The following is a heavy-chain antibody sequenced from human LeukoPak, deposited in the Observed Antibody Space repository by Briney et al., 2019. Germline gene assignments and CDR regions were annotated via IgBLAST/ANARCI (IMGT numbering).Heavy chain of an antibody. CDR2: SKSSGSTT. V-gene: IGHV3-11*01. Sequence: GGSLRLSCAASGFTLSNYYMSWIRQAPGEGLEWVPYSKSSGSTTYYAESVKGRFAISRDNATNSLYLQMNSLRAADSAVYYCARRRDFIDYWGQGTLVTVSS. D-gene: IGHD3/OR15-3a*01. CDR3: ARRRDFIDY. J-gene: IGHJ4*02. CDR1: GFTLSNYY.